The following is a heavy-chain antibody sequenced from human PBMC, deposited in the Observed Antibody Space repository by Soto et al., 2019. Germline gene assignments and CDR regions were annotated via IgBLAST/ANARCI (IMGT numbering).Heavy chain of an antibody. J-gene: IGHJ4*02. V-gene: IGHV2-5*01. Sequence: QITLKESGPTLVKPTQTLTLTCTFSGFSLSTSGVGVGWIRQPPGKALEWLELIYWNDDKRYSPSLKSRLTITKDTSKNQVVLTMTHMDPVDTATYYCAHRRLQAAAAVFDYWGQGTLVTVSS. CDR1: GFSLSTSGVG. CDR3: AHRRLQAAAAVFDY. D-gene: IGHD6-13*01. CDR2: IYWNDDK.